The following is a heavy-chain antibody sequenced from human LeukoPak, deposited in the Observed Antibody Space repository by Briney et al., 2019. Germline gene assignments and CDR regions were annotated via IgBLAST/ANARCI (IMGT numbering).Heavy chain of an antibody. J-gene: IGHJ5*02. CDR3: ARTDYGDYAINWFDP. Sequence: ASVKVSCKASGYTCTSYGISWVRQAPGQGLEWMGWISAYNGNTNYAQKLQGRVTMTTDTSTSTAYMELRSLRSDGTAVYYCARTDYGDYAINWFDPWGQGTLVTVSS. CDR2: ISAYNGNT. D-gene: IGHD4-17*01. CDR1: GYTCTSYG. V-gene: IGHV1-18*01.